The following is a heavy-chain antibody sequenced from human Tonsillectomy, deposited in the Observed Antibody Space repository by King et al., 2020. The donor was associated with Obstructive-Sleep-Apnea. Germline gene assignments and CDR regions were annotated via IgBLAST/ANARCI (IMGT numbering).Heavy chain of an antibody. Sequence: VQLVESGGDLVQPGGSLRISCAASGFTFTTYPLSWVRQAPGKGLEWVSTISGSGQSTYYADSVKGRFTISRDNSKNTLSLQMNSLRAEDTAVYYCAKALTPNMVRGVILSWGQGTLVTVSS. J-gene: IGHJ5*02. CDR2: ISGSGQST. CDR1: GFTFTTYP. D-gene: IGHD3-10*01. CDR3: AKALTPNMVRGVILS. V-gene: IGHV3-23*04.